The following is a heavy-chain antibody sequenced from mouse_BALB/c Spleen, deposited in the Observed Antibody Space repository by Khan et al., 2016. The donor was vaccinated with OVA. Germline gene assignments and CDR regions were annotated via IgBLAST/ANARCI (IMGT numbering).Heavy chain of an antibody. CDR1: GYTFSNSW. CDR2: IFPGNENA. Sequence: QVQLKQSGAELVRPGSSVKISCKASGYTFSNSWMNWVKQRPGQGLEWIGQIFPGNENADYNGKFKGKATLTADKSSRTAYMQLTSLTSEDSAFYFCAGYFGSRFAYWGQGTLVTVSA. J-gene: IGHJ3*01. V-gene: IGHV1-80*01. D-gene: IGHD3-1*01. CDR3: AGYFGSRFAY.